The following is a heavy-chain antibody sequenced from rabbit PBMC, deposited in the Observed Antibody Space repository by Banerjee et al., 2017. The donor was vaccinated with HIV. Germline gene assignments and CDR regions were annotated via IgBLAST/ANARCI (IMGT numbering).Heavy chain of an antibody. D-gene: IGHD8-1*01. Sequence: QQQLEESGGGLVKPGASLTLTCTASGFSFSSNSWICWVRQAPGKGLEWIGCIYTGDGNTYYASWVNGRFTISKTSSTTVTLQMTSLTAADTATYFCARDDASYYRAFKLWGQGTLVTVS. CDR3: ARDDASYYRAFKL. J-gene: IGHJ4*01. CDR2: IYTGDGNT. V-gene: IGHV1S45*01. CDR1: GFSFSSNSW.